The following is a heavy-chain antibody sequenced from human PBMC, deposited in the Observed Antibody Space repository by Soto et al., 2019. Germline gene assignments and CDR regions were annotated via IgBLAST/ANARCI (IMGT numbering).Heavy chain of an antibody. CDR2: INHSGST. V-gene: IGHV4-34*01. J-gene: IGHJ4*02. D-gene: IGHD3-3*01. Sequence: SETLSLTCAVYGGSFSGYYWSWIRQPPGKGLEWIGEINHSGSTNYNPSLKSRVTISVDTSKNQFSLKLSSVTAAGTAVYYCARDRSSITIFGVVIGGDAPPDYWGQGTLVTVSS. CDR1: GGSFSGYY. CDR3: ARDRSSITIFGVVIGGDAPPDY.